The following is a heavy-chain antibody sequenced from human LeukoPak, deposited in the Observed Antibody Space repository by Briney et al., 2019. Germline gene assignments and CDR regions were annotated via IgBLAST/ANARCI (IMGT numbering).Heavy chain of an antibody. Sequence: GGSLRLSCATSGFTFSTYWMSWVRQVPGKGLEWVANIKQDGSEIYYVDSVKGRFTISRDNAKNSLFLQMNSLKTEDTAVYYCTTDKLDYWGQGTLVTVSS. CDR2: IKQDGSEI. CDR3: TTDKLDY. J-gene: IGHJ4*02. CDR1: GFTFSTYW. V-gene: IGHV3-7*03.